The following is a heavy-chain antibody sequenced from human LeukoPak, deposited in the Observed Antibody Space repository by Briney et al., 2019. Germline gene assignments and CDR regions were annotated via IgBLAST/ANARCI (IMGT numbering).Heavy chain of an antibody. CDR3: AREPYGDYGIDY. CDR2: INPSGGST. D-gene: IGHD4-17*01. CDR1: GYTFTGYY. V-gene: IGHV1-46*01. Sequence: ASVKVSCKASGYTFTGYYMHWVRQAPGQGLEWMGIINPSGGSTSYAQKFQGRVTMTRDMSTSTVYMELSSLRSEDTAVYYCAREPYGDYGIDYWGQGTLVTVSS. J-gene: IGHJ4*02.